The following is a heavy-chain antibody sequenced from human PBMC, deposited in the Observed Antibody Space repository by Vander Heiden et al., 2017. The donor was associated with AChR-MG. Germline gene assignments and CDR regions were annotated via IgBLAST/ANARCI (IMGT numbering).Heavy chain of an antibody. D-gene: IGHD3-16*01. CDR3: ARVHLGPFSYKYFDY. CDR2: IKNKANSYTI. J-gene: IGHJ4*02. CDR1: GFTFSDPS. Sequence: EVQLVESGGGLVQPGESLRRSCAASGFTFSDPSMAWVRQALGTGLEWVGRIKNKANSYTIEYAASVKGRFTISRDDSKNSLFLKMSSLKTEDTAVYYCARVHLGPFSYKYFDYWGQGTLGTVSS. V-gene: IGHV3-72*01.